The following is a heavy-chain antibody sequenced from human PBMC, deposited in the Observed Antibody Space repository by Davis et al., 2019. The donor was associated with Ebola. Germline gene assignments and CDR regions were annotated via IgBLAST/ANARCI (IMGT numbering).Heavy chain of an antibody. CDR3: ARSSRPGRRIAVAGTEVDY. CDR1: GYTFTSYG. J-gene: IGHJ4*02. D-gene: IGHD6-19*01. Sequence: ASVKVSCKASGYTFTSYGISWVRQAPGQGLEWMGWISAYNGNTNYAQKLQGRVTMTTDTSTSTAYMELRSLRSDDTAVYYCARSSRPGRRIAVAGTEVDYWGQGTLVTVSS. CDR2: ISAYNGNT. V-gene: IGHV1-18*01.